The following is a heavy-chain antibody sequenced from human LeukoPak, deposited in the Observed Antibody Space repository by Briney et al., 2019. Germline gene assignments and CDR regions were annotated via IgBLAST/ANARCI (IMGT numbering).Heavy chain of an antibody. Sequence: PGGSLRLSCTASGFTFGDFAVSWVRRAPGRGLGWVGLIGRRAFGETADYAASVKGRFTISRDDSKSIAYLQMNSLKTEDTAVYYCTREGAAAAYSMDVWGQGTTVTVSS. J-gene: IGHJ6*02. V-gene: IGHV3-49*04. CDR2: IGRRAFGETA. CDR3: TREGAAAAYSMDV. D-gene: IGHD6-13*01. CDR1: GFTFGDFA.